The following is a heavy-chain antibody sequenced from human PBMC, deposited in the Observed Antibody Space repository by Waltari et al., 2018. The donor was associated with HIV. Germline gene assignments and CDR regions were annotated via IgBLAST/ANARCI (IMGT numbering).Heavy chain of an antibody. J-gene: IGHJ6*02. V-gene: IGHV1-8*01. Sequence: HLEQSGAEVKRPGASVKVSCKASGYSFISNDITWVRQALGQGLELMGWMDPGSGNTDHAQKFQGRVSMTRDTSINTAYMEMYSLTSDDTAVYYCATQVTVYGGLDVWGPGTTVTVSS. D-gene: IGHD2-21*02. CDR2: MDPGSGNT. CDR3: ATQVTVYGGLDV. CDR1: GYSFISND.